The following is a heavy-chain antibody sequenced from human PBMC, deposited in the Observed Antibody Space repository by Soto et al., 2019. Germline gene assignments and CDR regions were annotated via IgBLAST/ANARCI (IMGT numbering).Heavy chain of an antibody. V-gene: IGHV3-30*18. J-gene: IGHJ6*02. Sequence: GGSLRLSCAASGFTFSSYGMHWVRQAPGKGLEWVAVISYDGSNKYYADSVKGRFTISRDNSKSTLYLQMNSLRAEDTAVYYCAKSIVVVPAATVGNYYYYGMDVWGQGTTVTVSS. D-gene: IGHD2-2*01. CDR3: AKSIVVVPAATVGNYYYYGMDV. CDR2: ISYDGSNK. CDR1: GFTFSSYG.